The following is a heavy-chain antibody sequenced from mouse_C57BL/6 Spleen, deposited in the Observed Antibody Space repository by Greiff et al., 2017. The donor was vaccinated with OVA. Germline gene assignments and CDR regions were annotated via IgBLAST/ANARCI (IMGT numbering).Heavy chain of an antibody. V-gene: IGHV5-16*01. J-gene: IGHJ2*01. CDR1: GFTFSDYY. D-gene: IGHD2-4*01. Sequence: DVQLVESEGGLVQPGSSMKLSCTASGFTFSDYYMAWVRQVPEKGLEWVANINYDGSSTYYLDSLKSRFIISRDNAKNILYLQMSSLKSEDTATYYCARDRLRRGGFDYWGQGTTLTVSS. CDR3: ARDRLRRGGFDY. CDR2: INYDGSST.